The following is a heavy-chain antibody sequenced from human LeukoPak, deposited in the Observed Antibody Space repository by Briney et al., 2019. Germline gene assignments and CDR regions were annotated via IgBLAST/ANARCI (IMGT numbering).Heavy chain of an antibody. CDR1: GGSISGYY. V-gene: IGHV4-59*08. D-gene: IGHD5-12*01. J-gene: IGHJ4*02. Sequence: SETLSLTCTVSGGSISGYYWSWIRQPPGKGLEWIGYIHYSGSTKYNPSLKSRVTTTVDTSKNQFSLKLSSVTAADTAVYYCARRGSGNDLGGFDYWGQGTLVTVSS. CDR3: ARRGSGNDLGGFDY. CDR2: IHYSGST.